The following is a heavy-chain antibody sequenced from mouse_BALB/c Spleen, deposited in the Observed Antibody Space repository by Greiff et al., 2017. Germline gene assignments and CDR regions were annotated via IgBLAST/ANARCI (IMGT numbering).Heavy chain of an antibody. J-gene: IGHJ3*01. V-gene: IGHV5-12-2*01. D-gene: IGHD2-3*01. Sequence: EVQLVESGGGLVQPGGSLKLSCAASGFTFSSYTMSWVRQTPEKRLEWVAYISNGGGSTYYPDTVKGRFTISRDNAKNTLYLQMSSLKSEDTAMYYCASQDGGYYLFAYWGQGTLVTVSA. CDR1: GFTFSSYT. CDR2: ISNGGGST. CDR3: ASQDGGYYLFAY.